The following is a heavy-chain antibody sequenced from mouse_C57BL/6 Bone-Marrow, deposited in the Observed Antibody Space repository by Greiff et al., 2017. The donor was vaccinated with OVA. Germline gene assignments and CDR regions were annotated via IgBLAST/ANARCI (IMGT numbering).Heavy chain of an antibody. CDR3: VRGFYYYGSSFFAY. V-gene: IGHV10-3*01. Sequence: GGGLVQPKGSLNLSCAASGFTFNTYAMHWVRQAPGKGLEWVARIRSKSSNYATYYADSVKDRFTISRDDSQSMLYLQMNNLKSEYTAMYYCVRGFYYYGSSFFAYWGQGTLVTVSA. CDR1: GFTFNTYA. D-gene: IGHD1-1*01. CDR2: IRSKSSNYAT. J-gene: IGHJ3*01.